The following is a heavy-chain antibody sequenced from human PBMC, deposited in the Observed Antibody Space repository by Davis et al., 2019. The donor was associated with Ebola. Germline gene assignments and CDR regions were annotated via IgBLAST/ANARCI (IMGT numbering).Heavy chain of an antibody. V-gene: IGHV3-23*01. CDR3: ARYCHYTDCSYFDC. D-gene: IGHD2-15*01. CDR2: VSGSGGST. Sequence: GESLKISCAASGFTFSNYAMSWVRQGPGKGLEWVSAVSGSGGSTYYADSVRGRFTISRDNSKNTLYLQMNSLRAEDTATYYCARYCHYTDCSYFDCWGQGTMVAVSS. CDR1: GFTFSNYA. J-gene: IGHJ4*02.